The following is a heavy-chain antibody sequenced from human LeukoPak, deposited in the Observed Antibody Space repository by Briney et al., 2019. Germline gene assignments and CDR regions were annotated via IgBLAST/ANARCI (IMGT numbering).Heavy chain of an antibody. D-gene: IGHD3-10*01. Sequence: SETLSLTCTVSGGSISSSSYYWGWIRQPPGKGLEWIGGIYYSGSTYYDPSLKSRVTISVDTSKNQFSLKLSSVTAADTAVYYCASGVPVDYWGQGTLVTVSS. CDR2: IYYSGST. CDR1: GGSISSSSYY. V-gene: IGHV4-39*01. J-gene: IGHJ4*02. CDR3: ASGVPVDY.